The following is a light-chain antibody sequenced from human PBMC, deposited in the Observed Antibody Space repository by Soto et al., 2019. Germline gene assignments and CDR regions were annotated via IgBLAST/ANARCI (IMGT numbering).Light chain of an antibody. CDR1: QSLSSSS. V-gene: IGKV3-20*01. CDR2: GAS. J-gene: IGKJ1*01. Sequence: EIVLTQSPAPPSFSTGERATPSRRASQSLSSSSLAWYQQKPGQAPRLLISGASSRAADIPDRFSGSGSGTDFTLTINRLEPEDFAVYHCQQYDSSPRTFGQGTKVDIK. CDR3: QQYDSSPRT.